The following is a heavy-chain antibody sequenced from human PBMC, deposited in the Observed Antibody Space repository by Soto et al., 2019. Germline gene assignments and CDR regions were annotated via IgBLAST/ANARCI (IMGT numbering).Heavy chain of an antibody. V-gene: IGHV4-39*01. CDR2: MFYGVST. CDR3: ARLPSRHLVDY. J-gene: IGHJ4*02. Sequence: SETLSLTFTVSGSSINSSGYYWGWIRQPPGKGLEWIGSMFYGVSTYYNPSLKSRVTVSVDTSKNQFSLNLRSVTAADTAVYYCARLPSRHLVDYWGQGTLVTVSS. CDR1: GSSINSSGYY. D-gene: IGHD3-3*02.